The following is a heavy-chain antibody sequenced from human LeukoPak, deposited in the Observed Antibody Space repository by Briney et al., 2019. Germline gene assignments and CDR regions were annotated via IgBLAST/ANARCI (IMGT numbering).Heavy chain of an antibody. Sequence: GASVKVSCTASGGTFSSYVISWVRQAPGQGLEWMGGIIPIFGATNYAQKLQGRVTITADESTSTVYMELSSLRSEDTAVYYCARDIYSGSGDLHWFDPWGQGTLVTVSS. CDR2: IIPIFGAT. D-gene: IGHD3-10*01. CDR1: GGTFSSYV. J-gene: IGHJ5*02. V-gene: IGHV1-69*01. CDR3: ARDIYSGSGDLHWFDP.